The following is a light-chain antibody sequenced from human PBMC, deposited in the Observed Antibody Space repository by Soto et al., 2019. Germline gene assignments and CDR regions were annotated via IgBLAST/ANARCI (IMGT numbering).Light chain of an antibody. J-gene: IGKJ2*01. CDR1: QSVSSN. CDR2: GAS. CDR3: HQYDAGPYN. Sequence: EIVMTQSPATLSLSPGERATLSCRASQSVSSNVAWYQQIPGQTPRLLIYGASTRATGIPVRFSGSGSGTEFTLTITNLQFEDFAVYYCHQYDAGPYNFGQGTKVDIK. V-gene: IGKV3-15*01.